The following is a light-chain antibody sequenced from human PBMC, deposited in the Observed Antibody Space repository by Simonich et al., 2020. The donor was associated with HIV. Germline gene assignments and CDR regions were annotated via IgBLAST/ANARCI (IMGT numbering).Light chain of an antibody. CDR3: SSYTSTSTDVV. CDR1: RSDVGSYNL. V-gene: IGLV2-14*02. Sequence: QSALTQPASVSGSPGQSITISCPGTRSDVGSYNLFSWDQQHPGKAPKRLISEDSRRPSGVSNRFSGSKSGNTASLTISGLQAEDEADYYCSSYTSTSTDVVFGGGTKLTVL. J-gene: IGLJ2*01. CDR2: EDS.